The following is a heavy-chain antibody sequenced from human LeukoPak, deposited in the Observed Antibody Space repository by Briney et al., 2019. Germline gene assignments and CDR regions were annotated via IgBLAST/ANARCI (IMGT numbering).Heavy chain of an antibody. J-gene: IGHJ4*02. CDR3: ARTRGIAAVFDY. Sequence: GESLRLSCAASGFTLSSYAMHWVRQAPVKGLEYVSAISSNGGSTYYANSVKGRFTISRDNSKNTLYLQMGSLRAEDMAVYYCARTRGIAAVFDYWGQGTLVTVSS. D-gene: IGHD6-13*01. CDR1: GFTLSSYA. V-gene: IGHV3-64*01. CDR2: ISSNGGST.